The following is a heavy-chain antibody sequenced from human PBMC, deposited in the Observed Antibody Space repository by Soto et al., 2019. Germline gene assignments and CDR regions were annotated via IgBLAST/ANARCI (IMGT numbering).Heavy chain of an antibody. V-gene: IGHV3-7*01. D-gene: IGHD6-13*01. CDR2: IKQDGSEK. CDR1: GFTFSSYW. Sequence: VQLVESGGGLVQPGGSLRLSCAASGFTFSSYWMSWVRQAPGKGLEWVANIKQDGSEKYYVDSVKGRFTISRDNAKNSLYLQMNSLRAEDTAVYYCARDRSSSWYLASESTNYYYYYGMDVWGQGTTVTVSS. J-gene: IGHJ6*02. CDR3: ARDRSSSWYLASESTNYYYYYGMDV.